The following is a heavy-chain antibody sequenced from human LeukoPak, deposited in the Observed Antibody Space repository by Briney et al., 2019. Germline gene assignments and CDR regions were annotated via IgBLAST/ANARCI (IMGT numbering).Heavy chain of an antibody. Sequence: GGSLRLSCAASGFTVSSNYMSWVRQAPGKGLEWVSVIYSGGSTYYADSVKGRFTISRDNSKNTLYLQMNSLRAEDTAVYYCARVGVGGYDYHIDYWGQGTLVTVSS. CDR2: IYSGGST. D-gene: IGHD5-12*01. CDR1: GFTVSSNY. J-gene: IGHJ4*02. CDR3: ARVGVGGYDYHIDY. V-gene: IGHV3-66*01.